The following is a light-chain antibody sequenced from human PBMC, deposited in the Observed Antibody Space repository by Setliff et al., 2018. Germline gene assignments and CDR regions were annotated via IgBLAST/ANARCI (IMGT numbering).Light chain of an antibody. Sequence: QSALAQPPSASGSPGQSVTISCTGTSSDVSGYNFVAWYQQHPGKAPKLMIYEVSKRPSGVPDRFSGSKSGNTASLTVSGLQAEDEADYYCSSYAGNYIYVFGTGTKVTVL. CDR3: SSYAGNYIYV. CDR1: SSDVSGYNF. CDR2: EVS. V-gene: IGLV2-8*01. J-gene: IGLJ1*01.